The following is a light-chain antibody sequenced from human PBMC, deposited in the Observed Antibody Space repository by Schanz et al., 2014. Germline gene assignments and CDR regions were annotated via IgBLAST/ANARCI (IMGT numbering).Light chain of an antibody. CDR2: DVS. Sequence: QSALTQPASVSGSPGQSITISCTGTSSDVGGYNYVSWYQLHPGKAPKLMIYDVSNRPSGVSNCFSGSKSGNTASLTFSGLQAEDEADYYCCSYAGDNTLRFGGGTKLTVL. V-gene: IGLV2-14*03. CDR1: SSDVGGYNY. J-gene: IGLJ3*02. CDR3: CSYAGDNTLR.